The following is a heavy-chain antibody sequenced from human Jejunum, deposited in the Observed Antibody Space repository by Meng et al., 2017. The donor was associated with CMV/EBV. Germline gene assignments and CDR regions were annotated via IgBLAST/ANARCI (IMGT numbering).Heavy chain of an antibody. J-gene: IGHJ6*02. CDR3: YYGMDV. V-gene: IGHV1-24*01. CDR1: GYTLSELS. D-gene: IGHD2-15*01. CDR2: FEPEDGET. Sequence: KVSCKVSGYTLSELSMHWVRQAPGKGLEWMGGFEPEDGETIYAQKFQGRLTMTEDTAVYYCARSRPIVVVLGATPVDYYYGMDVWGQGTTVTVSS.